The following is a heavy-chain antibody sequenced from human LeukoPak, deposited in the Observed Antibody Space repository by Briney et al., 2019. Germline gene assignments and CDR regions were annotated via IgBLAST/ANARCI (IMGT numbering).Heavy chain of an antibody. CDR1: GFTFRSYA. Sequence: PGGSLRLSCAASGFTFRSYAMNWFRQAPGKGLEWVSAISGTGDSPHYADSVKGRFTISRDNSKNTLYLQMNSLRAEDTAFYYCAKDIGWFDPWGQGTLVTVSS. CDR3: AKDIGWFDP. V-gene: IGHV3-23*01. J-gene: IGHJ5*02. CDR2: ISGTGDSP.